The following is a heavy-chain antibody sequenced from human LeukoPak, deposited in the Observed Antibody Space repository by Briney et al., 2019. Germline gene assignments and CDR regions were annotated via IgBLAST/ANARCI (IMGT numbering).Heavy chain of an antibody. J-gene: IGHJ4*02. CDR3: ARDRGIAVAGVFDY. CDR1: GGTFSSYA. Sequence: SVKVSCKASGGTFSSYAISWVRQAPGQGLEWMGGIIPVFGTANYAQKFQGRVTITTDESTSTAYMELSSLRSEDTAVYYCARDRGIAVAGVFDYWGQGTLVTVSS. D-gene: IGHD6-19*01. CDR2: IIPVFGTA. V-gene: IGHV1-69*05.